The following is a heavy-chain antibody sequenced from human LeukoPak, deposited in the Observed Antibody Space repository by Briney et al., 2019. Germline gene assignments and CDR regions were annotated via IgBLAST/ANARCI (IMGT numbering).Heavy chain of an antibody. J-gene: IGHJ4*02. CDR1: GDSISSGGYY. CDR2: LYPIGST. Sequence: SETLSLTCTVSGDSISSGGYYWSWIRQPAGKGLEWVGRLYPIGSTNYNPSLKSRVTISVDMSKNQFSLKLSSVTAADTAVYYCARAERQQLAPFDHWGQGTLVTVSS. CDR3: ARAERQQLAPFDH. D-gene: IGHD6-13*01. V-gene: IGHV4-61*02.